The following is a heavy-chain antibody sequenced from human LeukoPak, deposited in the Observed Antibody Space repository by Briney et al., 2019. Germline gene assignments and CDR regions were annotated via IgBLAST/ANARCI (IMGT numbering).Heavy chain of an antibody. J-gene: IGHJ4*02. CDR3: ASNPYYDILTGYYFLTH. V-gene: IGHV1-2*02. CDR2: INPNSGGT. Sequence: ASVKVSCKASGYTFTNYYIHWVRQAPGQGLEWMGWINPNSGGTNYAQKFQGRVTMTRDTSISTAYMELSRLRSDDTAVYYCASNPYYDILTGYYFLTHWGQGTMVTVSS. D-gene: IGHD3-9*01. CDR1: GYTFTNYY.